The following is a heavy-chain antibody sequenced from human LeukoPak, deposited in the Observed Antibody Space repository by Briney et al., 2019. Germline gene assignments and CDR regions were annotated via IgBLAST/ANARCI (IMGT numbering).Heavy chain of an antibody. V-gene: IGHV3-30*04. CDR2: ISYDGSNR. CDR1: GFTFSSYA. J-gene: IGHJ3*02. Sequence: GGSLRLSCAASGFTFSSYAMHWVRQAPGKGLEWVTIISYDGSNRYYADSVKGRFTISRDNAKNSLYLQMNSLRAEDTAVYYCARDVYDYGDYGDDAFDIWGQGTMVTVSS. CDR3: ARDVYDYGDYGDDAFDI. D-gene: IGHD4-17*01.